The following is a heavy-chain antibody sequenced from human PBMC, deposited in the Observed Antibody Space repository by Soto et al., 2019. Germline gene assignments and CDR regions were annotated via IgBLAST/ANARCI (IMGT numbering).Heavy chain of an antibody. V-gene: IGHV3-30*18. CDR1: GFTFSTYG. CDR3: AKDHDTTVRGPKDY. J-gene: IGHJ4*02. D-gene: IGHD3-10*01. CDR2: ISYDGSNK. Sequence: GRCMRLSWAASGFTFSTYGMHWVRQAPGKRLEWVAVISYDGSNKYYADSVKGRFTISRDNSKSTLYLQMNSLRAENTALYYCAKDHDTTVRGPKDYWGQGTLVTVSS.